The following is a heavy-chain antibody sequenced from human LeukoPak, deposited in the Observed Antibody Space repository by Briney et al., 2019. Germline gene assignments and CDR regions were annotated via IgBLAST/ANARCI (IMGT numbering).Heavy chain of an antibody. D-gene: IGHD6-19*01. CDR3: ARDFRGGQWLLRSEFDY. J-gene: IGHJ4*02. CDR1: GYTFTSYG. V-gene: IGHV1-18*01. Sequence: ASVKVSCKASGYTFTSYGISWVRQAPGQGLEWMGWISAYNGNTNYAQKLQGRVTMTTDTSTSTAYMELRSLRSDDTAVYYCARDFRGGQWLLRSEFDYWGQGTLVTVSS. CDR2: ISAYNGNT.